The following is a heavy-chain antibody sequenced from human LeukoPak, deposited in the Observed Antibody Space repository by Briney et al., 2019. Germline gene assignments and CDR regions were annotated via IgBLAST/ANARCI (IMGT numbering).Heavy chain of an antibody. CDR3: ARLTYYYDSSGYQITSFDY. V-gene: IGHV4-4*07. Sequence: PSETLPLTCTVSGGSISSYYWSWIRQPAGKGLEWIGRIYTSGSTNYNPSLKSRVTMSVDTSKNQFSPKLSSVTAADTAVYYCARLTYYYDSSGYQITSFDYWGQGTLVTVSP. CDR1: GGSISSYY. D-gene: IGHD3-22*01. CDR2: IYTSGST. J-gene: IGHJ4*02.